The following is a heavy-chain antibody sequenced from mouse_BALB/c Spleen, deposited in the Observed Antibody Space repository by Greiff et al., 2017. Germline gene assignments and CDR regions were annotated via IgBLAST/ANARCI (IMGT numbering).Heavy chain of an antibody. V-gene: IGHV5-6-5*01. CDR1: GFTFSSYA. Sequence: EVKLVESGGGLVKPGGSLKLSCAASGFTFSSYAMSWVRQTPEKRLEWVASISSGGSTYYPDSVKGRFTISRDNARNILYLQMSSLRSEDTAMYYCARDDYDGDYAMDYWGQGTSVTVSS. J-gene: IGHJ4*01. CDR2: ISSGGST. D-gene: IGHD2-4*01. CDR3: ARDDYDGDYAMDY.